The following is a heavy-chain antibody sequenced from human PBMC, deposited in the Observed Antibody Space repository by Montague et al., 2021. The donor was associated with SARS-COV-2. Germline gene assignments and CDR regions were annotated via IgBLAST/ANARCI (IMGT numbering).Heavy chain of an antibody. CDR3: ATDLCTTSGCSDDAFHI. D-gene: IGHD2/OR15-2a*01. CDR2: ITSRTTTI. J-gene: IGHJ3*02. V-gene: IGHV3-48*02. Sequence: SLRLSCAASGFNSSSYDMNWVRQAPGKGLEWVSYITSRTTTIYYADSVKGRFTISRDNAKNSLYLQMNGLRDEDTAVYYCATDLCTTSGCSDDAFHIWGQGTMVTVSS. CDR1: GFNSSSYD.